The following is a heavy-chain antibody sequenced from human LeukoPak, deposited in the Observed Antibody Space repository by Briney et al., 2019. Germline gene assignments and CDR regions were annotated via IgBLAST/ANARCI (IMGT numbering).Heavy chain of an antibody. V-gene: IGHV1-3*03. J-gene: IGHJ4*02. CDR1: GYTFTSYA. Sequence: ASVKVSCTASGYTFTSYAMHWVRQAPGQRLEWMGWINAGNGNTKYSQEFQGRVTITRDTSASTAYMELSSLRSEDTAVYYCARAGDYDHYDYWGQGTLVTVSS. CDR2: INAGNGNT. CDR3: ARAGDYDHYDY. D-gene: IGHD4-17*01.